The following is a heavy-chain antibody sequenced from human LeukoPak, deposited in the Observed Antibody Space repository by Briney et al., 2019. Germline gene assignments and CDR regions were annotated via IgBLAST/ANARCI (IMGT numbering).Heavy chain of an antibody. CDR2: IKQDGSEK. J-gene: IGHJ4*02. D-gene: IGHD1-26*01. CDR3: ARGTVGGSYFDY. Sequence: GGSLRLSCTASEFIFSNYWMSWVRQAPGKGLEWVANIKQDGSEKYFVDSVKGRFTISRDNAKNSLYLQMNSLRAEDTAVYYCARGTVGGSYFDYWGQGTLVTVSS. V-gene: IGHV3-7*03. CDR1: EFIFSNYW.